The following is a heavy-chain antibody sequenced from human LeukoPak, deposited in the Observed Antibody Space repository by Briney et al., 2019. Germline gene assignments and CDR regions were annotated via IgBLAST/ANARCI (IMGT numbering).Heavy chain of an antibody. D-gene: IGHD2-21*02. Sequence: PSETLSLTCTVSGGSISSYYWSWIRQPPGKGLEWIGYIYSSGSTNYNPSLKSRVTISVDTSKNQFSLKLSSVTAPDTAVYYCARRVVVTAISNDAFDIWGQGTMVTVSS. V-gene: IGHV4-59*08. CDR2: IYSSGST. CDR3: ARRVVVTAISNDAFDI. J-gene: IGHJ3*02. CDR1: GGSISSYY.